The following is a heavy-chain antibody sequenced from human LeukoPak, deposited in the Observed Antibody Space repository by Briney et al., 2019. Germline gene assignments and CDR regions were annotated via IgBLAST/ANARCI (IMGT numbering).Heavy chain of an antibody. Sequence: ASVTVSCKASGGTFSSYAISWVRQAPGQGLEWMGGIIPIFGTANYAQKFQGRVTITTDESTSTAYMELSSLRSEDTAVYYCAGPGGPMALDAFDIWGQGTMVTVSS. CDR3: AGPGGPMALDAFDI. V-gene: IGHV1-69*05. CDR2: IIPIFGTA. D-gene: IGHD3-10*01. CDR1: GGTFSSYA. J-gene: IGHJ3*02.